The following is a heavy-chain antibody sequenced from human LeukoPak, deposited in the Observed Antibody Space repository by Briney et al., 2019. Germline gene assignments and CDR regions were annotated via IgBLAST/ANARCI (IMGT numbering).Heavy chain of an antibody. CDR2: IYSSGST. D-gene: IGHD3-22*01. V-gene: IGHV4-4*07. CDR1: GGSISSYY. J-gene: IGHJ5*02. CDR3: ARDMYYYDTGWFDP. Sequence: NASETLSLTCTVSGGSISSYYWSWIRQPAGKGLEWIGRIYSSGSTNYNPSLKSRVTMSVDTSKNQFSLKLSSVTAADTAVYYCARDMYYYDTGWFDPWGQGTLVTVSS.